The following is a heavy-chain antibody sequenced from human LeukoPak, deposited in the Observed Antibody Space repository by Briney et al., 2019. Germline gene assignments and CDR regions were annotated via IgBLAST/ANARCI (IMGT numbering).Heavy chain of an antibody. CDR3: ARGPPHYDILTGYYYNWFDP. Sequence: SVKVSCKASGGTFSSYAISWVRQAPGQGLEWMGGIIPIFGTANYAQKFQGRVTITADESTSTAYMELSSLRSEDTAVYYCARGPPHYDILTGYYYNWFDPWGQGTLVTVSS. CDR2: IIPIFGTA. D-gene: IGHD3-9*01. CDR1: GGTFSSYA. V-gene: IGHV1-69*13. J-gene: IGHJ5*02.